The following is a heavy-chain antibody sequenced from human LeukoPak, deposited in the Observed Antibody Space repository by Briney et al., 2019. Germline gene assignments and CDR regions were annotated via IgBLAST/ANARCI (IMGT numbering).Heavy chain of an antibody. CDR1: GFTFSSYW. CDR3: ARALAVAGTGGYY. CDR2: INSDGSST. Sequence: GGSLRLSCAASGFTFSSYWMHWVRQDPGKGLVWVSRINSDGSSTSYADSVKGRFTISRDNAKNTLYLQMNSLRAEDTAVYYCARALAVAGTGGYYWGQGTLVTVSS. J-gene: IGHJ4*02. D-gene: IGHD6-19*01. V-gene: IGHV3-74*01.